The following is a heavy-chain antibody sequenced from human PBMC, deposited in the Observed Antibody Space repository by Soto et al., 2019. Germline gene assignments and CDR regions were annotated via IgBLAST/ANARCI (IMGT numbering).Heavy chain of an antibody. J-gene: IGHJ6*02. CDR1: GFAFGTYG. CDR3: TKWDGYVDV. V-gene: IGHV3-23*05. Sequence: PRGSLRLSCAASGFAFGTYGTSWVRQAPGRGLEWVSGIDANSGKIFYADSVRGRFIISRDNSKSMLYLQMNSLRDEDTAIYYCTKWDGYVDVWGQGTTVTVSS. D-gene: IGHD2-15*01. CDR2: IDANSGKI.